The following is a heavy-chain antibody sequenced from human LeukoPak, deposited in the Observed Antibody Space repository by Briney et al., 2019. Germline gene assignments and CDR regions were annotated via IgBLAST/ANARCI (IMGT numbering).Heavy chain of an antibody. Sequence: HPGGSLRLSCAASGFTFSTYAMHWVRQAPGQGLEWVAFMHHDGSSKYYEDSVKGRFTIPRDNSNNTLYLQMNSLRPEHTAVYYCAAPGDGSGYYPVDWGQGTLVTVSS. CDR3: AAPGDGSGYYPVD. CDR2: MHHDGSSK. CDR1: GFTFSTYA. J-gene: IGHJ4*02. D-gene: IGHD3-22*01. V-gene: IGHV3-30*02.